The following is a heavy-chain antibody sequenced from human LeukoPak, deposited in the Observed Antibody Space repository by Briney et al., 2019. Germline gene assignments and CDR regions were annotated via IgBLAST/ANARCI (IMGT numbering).Heavy chain of an antibody. Sequence: SETLSLTCTVSGGSISSSSYYWGWIRQPPGKGLEWIGSIYYSGSTYYNPSLKSRVTISVDTSKNQFSLKLSSVTAADTAVYYCARGTPPWYYDSSGYFDYWGQGTLVTVSS. CDR3: ARGTPPWYYDSSGYFDY. D-gene: IGHD3-22*01. J-gene: IGHJ4*02. V-gene: IGHV4-39*07. CDR1: GGSISSSSYY. CDR2: IYYSGST.